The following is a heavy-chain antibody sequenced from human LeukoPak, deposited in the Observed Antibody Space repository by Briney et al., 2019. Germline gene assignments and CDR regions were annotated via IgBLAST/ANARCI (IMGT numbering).Heavy chain of an antibody. CDR3: ARTYYDYVWGSYRANLFDY. Sequence: SETLSLTCAVYGGSFSGYYWSWIRQPPGKGLEWIGYIYYSGSTNYNPSLKSRVTISVDTSKNQFSLKLSSVTAADTAVYYCARTYYDYVWGSYRANLFDYWGQGTLVTVSS. J-gene: IGHJ4*02. CDR2: IYYSGST. V-gene: IGHV4-59*01. D-gene: IGHD3-16*02. CDR1: GGSFSGYY.